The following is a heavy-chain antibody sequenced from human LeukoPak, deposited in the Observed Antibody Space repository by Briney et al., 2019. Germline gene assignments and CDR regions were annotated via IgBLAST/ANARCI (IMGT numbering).Heavy chain of an antibody. CDR3: ARGIAARYYFDY. CDR1: GYTFTSYY. J-gene: IGHJ4*02. D-gene: IGHD6-6*01. V-gene: IGHV1-46*04. CDR2: INHSGSST. Sequence: ASVKVSCEASGYTFTSYYMHWVRQAPGQGLEWMGIINHSGSSTNYAHKLQGRVTMTRDMSTSTVYMQLSSLRSEDTAVYYCARGIAARYYFDYWGQGTLVTVSS.